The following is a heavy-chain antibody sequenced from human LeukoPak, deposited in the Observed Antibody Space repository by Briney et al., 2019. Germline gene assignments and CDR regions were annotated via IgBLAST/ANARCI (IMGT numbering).Heavy chain of an antibody. CDR1: GYTFTNYY. J-gene: IGHJ4*02. CDR3: ARLSASNRETEKFDF. D-gene: IGHD1-14*01. CDR2: INPSGGST. Sequence: ASVKVSCKASGYTFTNYYMHWVRQAPGQGLEWMGIINPSGGSTRFAQKFQGRVTITRDMSTSTVYMQLSSLRSEDTAVYYCARLSASNRETEKFDFWGQGTLVTVSS. V-gene: IGHV1-46*01.